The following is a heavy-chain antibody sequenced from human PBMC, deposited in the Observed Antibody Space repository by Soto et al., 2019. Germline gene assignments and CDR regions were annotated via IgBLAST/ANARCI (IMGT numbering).Heavy chain of an antibody. J-gene: IGHJ5*02. D-gene: IGHD4-17*01. CDR2: IWYDGSNK. CDR3: ARDFYGDYEINWFDP. CDR1: GFTFSSYG. V-gene: IGHV3-33*01. Sequence: ESGGGVVQPGRSLRLSCAASGFTFSSYGMHWVRQAPGKGLEWVAVIWYDGSNKYYADSVKGRFTISRDNSKNTLYLQMNSLRAEDTAVYYCARDFYGDYEINWFDPWGQGTLVTVSS.